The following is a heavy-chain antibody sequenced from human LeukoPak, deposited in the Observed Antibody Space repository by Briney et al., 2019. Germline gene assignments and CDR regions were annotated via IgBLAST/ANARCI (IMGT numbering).Heavy chain of an antibody. D-gene: IGHD4-17*01. J-gene: IGHJ1*01. CDR3: ASYGDLQYFQH. V-gene: IGHV4-30-4*08. Sequence: PSETLSLTCTVSGGSISSGDYYWSWIRQPPGKGLEWIGYIYYSGSTYYNPSLKSRVTISVDTSKNQFSLKLSSVTAADTAVYYCASYGDLQYFQHWGQGTLVTDSS. CDR2: IYYSGST. CDR1: GGSISSGDYY.